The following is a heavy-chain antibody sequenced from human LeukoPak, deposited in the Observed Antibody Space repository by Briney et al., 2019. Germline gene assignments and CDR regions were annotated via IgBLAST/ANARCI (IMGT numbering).Heavy chain of an antibody. CDR3: ARLPLTGYSRGYYYGMDV. CDR1: GGTFSRYA. D-gene: IGHD3-9*01. Sequence: SVKVSCKASGGTFSRYAISWVRQAPGQGLEWMGGIIPIFGTANHAQKFQGRVTITADESTSTAYMELSSLRSEDTAVYYCARLPLTGYSRGYYYGMDVWGRGTTVTVSS. V-gene: IGHV1-69*13. J-gene: IGHJ6*02. CDR2: IIPIFGTA.